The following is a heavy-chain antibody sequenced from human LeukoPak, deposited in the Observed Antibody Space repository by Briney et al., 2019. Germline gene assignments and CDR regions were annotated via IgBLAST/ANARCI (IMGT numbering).Heavy chain of an antibody. CDR1: GGTFSSYA. D-gene: IGHD2-15*01. J-gene: IGHJ6*04. V-gene: IGHV1-69*06. Sequence: ASVKVSCKASGGTFSSYAISWVRQAPGQGLEWMGGIIPIFGTANYAQKFQGRVTITPDKSTSTAYMELRSLRSEDTGVYYCAREIVVAATQYYYYYYGMDVWGKGTTVTVSS. CDR3: AREIVVAATQYYYYYYGMDV. CDR2: IIPIFGTA.